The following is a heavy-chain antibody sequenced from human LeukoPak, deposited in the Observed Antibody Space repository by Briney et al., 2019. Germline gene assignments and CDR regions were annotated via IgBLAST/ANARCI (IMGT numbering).Heavy chain of an antibody. Sequence: GGSLRLSCAASGFTFSSYWMSWVRQAPGKGLEWVANIKQDGSEKYYVDSVKGRFTISRDSAKNSLYLQMNSLRAEDTAVYYCARGWPTNAGSSGSPHDSWGQGTLVTVSS. J-gene: IGHJ4*02. D-gene: IGHD3-22*01. V-gene: IGHV3-7*01. CDR2: IKQDGSEK. CDR1: GFTFSSYW. CDR3: ARGWPTNAGSSGSPHDS.